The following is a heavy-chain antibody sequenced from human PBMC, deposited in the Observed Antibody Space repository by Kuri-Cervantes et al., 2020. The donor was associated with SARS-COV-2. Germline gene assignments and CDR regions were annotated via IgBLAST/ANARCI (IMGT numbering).Heavy chain of an antibody. CDR2: ISSSGSTI. CDR3: ARTGLPGWYYYYGMDV. D-gene: IGHD2-15*01. J-gene: IGHJ6*02. V-gene: IGHV3-11*01. Sequence: GESLKISCVASGFTFDDYAMHWVRQAPGKGLEWVSYISSSGSTIYYADSVKGRFTISRDNAKNSLYLQMNSLRAEDTAVYYCARTGLPGWYYYYGMDVWGQGTTVTVSS. CDR1: GFTFDDYA.